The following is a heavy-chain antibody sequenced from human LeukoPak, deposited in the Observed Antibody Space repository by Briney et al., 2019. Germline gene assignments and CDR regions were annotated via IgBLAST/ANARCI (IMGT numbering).Heavy chain of an antibody. J-gene: IGHJ4*02. Sequence: QSGGSLRLSCAASGFTFDDYAMHWVRQAPGKGLEWVSLISGDGGSTYYADSVKGRFTISRDNSKNSLYLQMNSLRTEDTALYYCAKDTFRITLTGDQFDYWGQGTLVTVSS. CDR2: ISGDGGST. CDR1: GFTFDDYA. D-gene: IGHD7-27*01. CDR3: AKDTFRITLTGDQFDY. V-gene: IGHV3-43*02.